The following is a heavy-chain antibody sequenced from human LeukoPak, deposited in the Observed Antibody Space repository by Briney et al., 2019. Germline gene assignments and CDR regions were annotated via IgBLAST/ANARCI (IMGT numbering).Heavy chain of an antibody. D-gene: IGHD3-22*01. CDR3: SSGYYGNNGYYYDAFDP. CDR1: RCIFRVYL. Sequence: GGSLRLSCAPSRCIFRVYLIYSVPQAPGEGLEWVSSITNSSSYIYYADSVKGRFTISRDNAKNSLYLQMNSLRADDTAVYYCSSGYYGNNGYYYDAFDPWGQGTMVTVSS. CDR2: ITNSSSYI. J-gene: IGHJ3*01. V-gene: IGHV3-21*01.